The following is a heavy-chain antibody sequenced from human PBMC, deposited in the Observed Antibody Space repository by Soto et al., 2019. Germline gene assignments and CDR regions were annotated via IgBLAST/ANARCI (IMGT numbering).Heavy chain of an antibody. CDR3: ARTTSGATDY. V-gene: IGHV3-74*01. J-gene: IGHJ4*02. CDR1: GFPFRNYW. CDR2: INSDGSST. Sequence: GGSLRLSCAASGFPFRNYWMHWVRQAPGKGLVWVSRINSDGSSTTYADSVKGRFTISRDNAENTLHLQMNSLRAEDTALYYCARTTSGATDYWGQGTLVTVSS. D-gene: IGHD1-26*01.